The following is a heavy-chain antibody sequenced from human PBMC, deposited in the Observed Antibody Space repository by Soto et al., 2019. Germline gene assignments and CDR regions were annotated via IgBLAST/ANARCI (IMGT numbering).Heavy chain of an antibody. CDR2: ISYDGSNK. D-gene: IGHD3-3*01. CDR1: SYA. V-gene: IGHV3-30-3*02. Sequence: SYAVRRIIKTQSKGLEWVAVISYDGSNKYYADSVKGRFTISRDNSKNTLYLQMNSLRAEDTAVYYCAKGGPIYDFWSGFEPIDYWGQGTLVTVS. CDR3: AKGGPIYDFWSGFEPIDY. J-gene: IGHJ4*02.